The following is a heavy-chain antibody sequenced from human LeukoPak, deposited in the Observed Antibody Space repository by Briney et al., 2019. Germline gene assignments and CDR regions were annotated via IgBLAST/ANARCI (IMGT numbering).Heavy chain of an antibody. CDR1: GLTVSSNY. V-gene: IGHV3-53*01. D-gene: IGHD3-22*01. CDR3: ARAPYYYDSSGYYGAFDI. J-gene: IGHJ3*02. Sequence: GGSLRLSCAASGLTVSSNYMSWVRQAPGKGLEWVSVIYSGGSTYYADSVKGRFTISRDNSKNTLYLQMNSLRAEDTAVYYCARAPYYYDSSGYYGAFDIWGQGTMVTVSS. CDR2: IYSGGST.